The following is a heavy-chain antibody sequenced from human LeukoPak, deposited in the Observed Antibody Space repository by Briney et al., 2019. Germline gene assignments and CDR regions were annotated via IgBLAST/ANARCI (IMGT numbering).Heavy chain of an antibody. J-gene: IGHJ6*02. V-gene: IGHV1-69*13. CDR3: TETSRYYYYYGMDV. CDR1: GGTFSSYA. CDR2: IIPIFGTA. Sequence: ASVKVSCKASGGTFSSYAISWVRQAPGQGLEWMGGIIPIFGTANYAQKFQGRVTITADESTSTAYMELSSLRSEDMAVYYCTETSRYYYYYGMDVWGQGTTVTVSS.